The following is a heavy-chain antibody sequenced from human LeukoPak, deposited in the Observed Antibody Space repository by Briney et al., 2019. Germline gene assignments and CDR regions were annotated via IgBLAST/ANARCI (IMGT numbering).Heavy chain of an antibody. J-gene: IGHJ4*02. D-gene: IGHD4-11*01. Sequence: SETLSLTCTVSGGSISSSSYYWGWIRQPPGKGLEWIGSIYYSGSTYYNPSLKSRVTISVDTSKNQFSLKLSSVTAADTAVYYCARRGTVTTERFDYWGQGTLDTVSS. CDR2: IYYSGST. V-gene: IGHV4-39*01. CDR1: GGSISSSSYY. CDR3: ARRGTVTTERFDY.